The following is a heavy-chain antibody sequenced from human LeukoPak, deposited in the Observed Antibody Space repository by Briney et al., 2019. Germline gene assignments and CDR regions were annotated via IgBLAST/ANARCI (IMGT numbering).Heavy chain of an antibody. D-gene: IGHD3-9*01. CDR1: GFTFSSYS. J-gene: IGHJ5*02. CDR2: ISSSSSYI. Sequence: GGSLRLSCAASGFTFSSYSMNWVRQAPGKGLEWVSSISSSSSYIYYADSVKGRFTISRDNAKNSLYLQMNSLRAEDTAVYYCARDVPDILTNWFGPWGQGTLVTVSS. CDR3: ARDVPDILTNWFGP. V-gene: IGHV3-21*01.